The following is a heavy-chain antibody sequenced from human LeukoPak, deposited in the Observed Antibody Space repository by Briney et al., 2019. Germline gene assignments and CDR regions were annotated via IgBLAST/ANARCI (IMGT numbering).Heavy chain of an antibody. Sequence: SETLSLACTVSGGSISSYYWSWIRQPPGKGLEWIGYIYYSGSTNYNPSLKSRVTISVDTSKNQFSLKLSSVTAADTAVYYCARDPRYYYGSSPTDPYYYYGMDVWGQGTTVTVSS. J-gene: IGHJ6*02. CDR3: ARDPRYYYGSSPTDPYYYYGMDV. CDR2: IYYSGST. D-gene: IGHD3-10*01. V-gene: IGHV4-59*01. CDR1: GGSISSYY.